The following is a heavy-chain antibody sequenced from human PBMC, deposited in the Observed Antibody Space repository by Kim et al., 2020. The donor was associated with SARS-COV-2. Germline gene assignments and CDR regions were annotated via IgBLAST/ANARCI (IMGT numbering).Heavy chain of an antibody. CDR2: ISPGGADFI. D-gene: IGHD6-13*01. V-gene: IGHV3-21*01. CDR1: GFTFSSFA. Sequence: GGSLRLSCAASGFTFSSFAMQWVRQAPGKGLEWVSYISPGGADFIYYADSVKGRFSISRDNTKNSLYLQMNTLRVEDTAVYYCARRHIAGARTVGFVDYWGQGTLVTVSS. CDR3: ARRHIAGARTVGFVDY. J-gene: IGHJ4*02.